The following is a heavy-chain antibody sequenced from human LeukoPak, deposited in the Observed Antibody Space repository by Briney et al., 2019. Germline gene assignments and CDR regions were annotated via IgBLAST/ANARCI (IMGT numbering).Heavy chain of an antibody. CDR2: INSNGDNT. CDR1: GFFFDDYG. J-gene: IGHJ4*02. Sequence: RSGGSLRLSCAASGFFFDDYGMSWVRQAPGKGLEWVSRINSNGDNTHYADSVKGRFTISRDNAKNSLYLQMNSLMAEDTAVYYCAKSIVGRVGATDGYWGQGTLVTVSS. V-gene: IGHV3-20*04. CDR3: AKSIVGRVGATDGY. D-gene: IGHD1-26*01.